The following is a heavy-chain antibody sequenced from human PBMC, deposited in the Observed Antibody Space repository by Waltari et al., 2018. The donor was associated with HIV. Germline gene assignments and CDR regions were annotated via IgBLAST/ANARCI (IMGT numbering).Heavy chain of an antibody. Sequence: QVQLVQSRAGVRKPGASVKVACKASGYTSLGFYLHWVRQAPGQGLEWMGRINPNSGGTNYAQKFQARVTMTRDTSIGAAYMELSSLRPNDTAVYYCARVTTVTGDSYFYYGMDVWGQGTTVTVSS. D-gene: IGHD4-17*01. J-gene: IGHJ6*02. CDR2: INPNSGGT. CDR1: GYTSLGFY. V-gene: IGHV1-2*06. CDR3: ARVTTVTGDSYFYYGMDV.